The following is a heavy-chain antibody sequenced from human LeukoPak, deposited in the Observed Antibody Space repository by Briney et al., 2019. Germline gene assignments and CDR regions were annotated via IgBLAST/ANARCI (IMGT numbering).Heavy chain of an antibody. CDR3: ARSRGMYSSGWFDY. CDR2: ITHDGRST. V-gene: IGHV3-74*01. Sequence: HPGGSLRLSCAASGLTFSNYWMNWVRQAPGKGLVWVSRITHDGRSTAYADSVKGRFTISRDNAKNTLDLQMNSLRAEDTAVYYCARSRGMYSSGWFDYWGQGTLVTVSS. D-gene: IGHD6-19*01. J-gene: IGHJ4*02. CDR1: GLTFSNYW.